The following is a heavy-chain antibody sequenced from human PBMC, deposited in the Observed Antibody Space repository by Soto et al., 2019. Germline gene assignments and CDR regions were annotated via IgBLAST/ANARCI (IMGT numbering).Heavy chain of an antibody. CDR3: ARRRLRPNLLAASGTYTTGRPGGPNWFDP. CDR1: NGSFRGFY. D-gene: IGHD3-16*01. Sequence: SETLSLTCAVYNGSFRGFYWSWIRQPPQKGLEWIGEVDHRGNTHYNPSLKSRVTISGDTSQNQFSLHLSAVTAADPAVYYCARRRLRPNLLAASGTYTTGRPGGPNWFDPWGQGTLVTVSS. V-gene: IGHV4-34*01. J-gene: IGHJ5*02. CDR2: VDHRGNT.